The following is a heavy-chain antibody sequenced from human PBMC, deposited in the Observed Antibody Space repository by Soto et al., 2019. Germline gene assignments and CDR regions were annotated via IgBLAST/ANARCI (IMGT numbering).Heavy chain of an antibody. D-gene: IGHD2-21*02. Sequence: GGSLRLSCAASGFTFSGSAMHWVRQASGKGLEWVGRIRSKANSYATAYAASVKGRFTISRDDSKNTAYLQMNSLKTEDTAVYYCTRHRPLASKECGGDCYFDYWGQGTLVTVSS. J-gene: IGHJ4*02. CDR3: TRHRPLASKECGGDCYFDY. V-gene: IGHV3-73*01. CDR1: GFTFSGSA. CDR2: IRSKANSYAT.